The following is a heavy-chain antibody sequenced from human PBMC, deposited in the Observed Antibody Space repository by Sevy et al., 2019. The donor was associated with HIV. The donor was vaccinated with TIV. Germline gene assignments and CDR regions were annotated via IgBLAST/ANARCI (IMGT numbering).Heavy chain of an antibody. CDR3: AREGGGYSGYDYSDY. Sequence: ASVKVSCKASGYTFTGYYMYLVRQAPGQGLEWMGWINPNSGGTKYAQKFQGRVTMTRDTSISTAYMELSRLRSDDTAVYYCAREGGGYSGYDYSDYWGQGTLVTVSS. CDR1: GYTFTGYY. D-gene: IGHD5-12*01. V-gene: IGHV1-2*02. J-gene: IGHJ4*02. CDR2: INPNSGGT.